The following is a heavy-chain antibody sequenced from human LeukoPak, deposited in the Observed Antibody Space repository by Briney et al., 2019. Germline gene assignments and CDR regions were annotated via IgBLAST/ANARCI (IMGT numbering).Heavy chain of an antibody. CDR1: GGSISSSSYY. CDR2: IYYSGST. J-gene: IGHJ6*03. V-gene: IGHV4-39*07. Sequence: SETLSLTCTVSGGSISSSSYYWGWIRQPPGKGLEWIGSIYYSGSTYYNPSLKSRVTISVDTSKNQFSLKLSSVTAADTAVYYCARDGPGEVTMIVDSNYYYYYMDVWGKGTTVTVSS. CDR3: ARDGPGEVTMIVDSNYYYYYMDV. D-gene: IGHD3-22*01.